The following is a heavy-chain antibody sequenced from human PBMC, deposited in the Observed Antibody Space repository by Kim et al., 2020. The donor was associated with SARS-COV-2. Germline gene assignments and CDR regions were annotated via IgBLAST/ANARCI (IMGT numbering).Heavy chain of an antibody. CDR3: ARDVAGAGSESSGWYGPYFDY. CDR1: GGNFSSYA. Sequence: SVKVSCKASGGNFSSYAISWVRQAPGQGLEWMGGIIPIFGTANYAQKLQGRVTITADESTRTAYMELSSLGSEDTAVYYCARDVAGAGSESSGWYGPYFDYWGQGTLVTVSS. D-gene: IGHD6-19*01. V-gene: IGHV1-69*13. J-gene: IGHJ4*02. CDR2: IIPIFGTA.